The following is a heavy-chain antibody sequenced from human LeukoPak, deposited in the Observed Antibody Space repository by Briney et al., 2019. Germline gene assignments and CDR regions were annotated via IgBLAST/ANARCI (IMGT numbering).Heavy chain of an antibody. D-gene: IGHD1-26*01. Sequence: ASVKVSCKASGYTFTSYDINWVRQATGQGLEWMGWMNPNSGNTGYAQKFQGRVTMTRNTSISTAYMELSSLRSEDTAVYYCARGHSKNQKWELLRMGGYWGQGTLVTVSS. J-gene: IGHJ4*02. CDR3: ARGHSKNQKWELLRMGGY. V-gene: IGHV1-8*01. CDR1: GYTFTSYD. CDR2: MNPNSGNT.